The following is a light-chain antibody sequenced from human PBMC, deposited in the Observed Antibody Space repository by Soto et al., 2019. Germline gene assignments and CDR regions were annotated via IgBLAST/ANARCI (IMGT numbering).Light chain of an antibody. CDR3: CSITSSITWV. Sequence: QSALTQPASVSGSPGQSLTISCTGTSSDVGAYKYVSWYQQHPGKVPKLMIYDVNNRPSGVSDRFSGSKSGNTASLTISGLLAEDEADYYCCSITSSITWVFGGGTKVTVL. CDR2: DVN. J-gene: IGLJ3*02. V-gene: IGLV2-14*01. CDR1: SSDVGAYKY.